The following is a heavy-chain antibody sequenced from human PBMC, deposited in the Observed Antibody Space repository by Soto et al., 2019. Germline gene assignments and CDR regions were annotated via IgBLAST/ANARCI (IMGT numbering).Heavy chain of an antibody. D-gene: IGHD1-26*01. Sequence: SETLSLTCAVYGGSFSGYYWSWIRQPPGKGLEWIGEINHSGSTNYNPSLKSRVTISVDTSKNQFSLKLSSVTAADTAVYYCARAPSAEYSGSYDWFDPWGQGTLVTVSS. CDR3: ARAPSAEYSGSYDWFDP. CDR1: GGSFSGYY. J-gene: IGHJ5*02. V-gene: IGHV4-34*01. CDR2: INHSGST.